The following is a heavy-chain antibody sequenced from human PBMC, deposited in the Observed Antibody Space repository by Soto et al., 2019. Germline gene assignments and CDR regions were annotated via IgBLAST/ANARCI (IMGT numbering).Heavy chain of an antibody. J-gene: IGHJ5*02. CDR2: IKQDGSEK. D-gene: IGHD3-3*01. CDR1: GFTFSSYW. V-gene: IGHV3-7*01. Sequence: EVQLVESGGGLVQPGGSLRLSCAASGFTFSSYWMSWVRQAPGKGLEWVANIKQDGSEKYYVDSVKGRFTISRDNAKNSLYLQMNSLRAEDTAVYYCARDKCRLRFLEWLCWFDPWGQGTLVTVSS. CDR3: ARDKCRLRFLEWLCWFDP.